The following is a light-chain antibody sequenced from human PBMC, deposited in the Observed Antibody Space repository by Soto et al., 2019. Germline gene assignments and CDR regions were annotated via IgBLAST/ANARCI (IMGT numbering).Light chain of an antibody. CDR1: QSVGNR. CDR2: GAS. CDR3: HQYNDWPPMYT. V-gene: IGKV3D-15*01. Sequence: EIVMTQSPATLSVSPGERATLSCRASQSVGNRLAWYQQKPGQPPRLLIYGASTRATDIPARFSGSGSGTEFTLTISSLQSEDSAGYYCHQYNDWPPMYTFGQGTKLEIK. J-gene: IGKJ2*01.